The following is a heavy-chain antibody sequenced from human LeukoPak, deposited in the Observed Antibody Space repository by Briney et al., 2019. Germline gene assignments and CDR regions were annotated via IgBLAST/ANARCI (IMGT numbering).Heavy chain of an antibody. CDR3: ARRSGIAVAGAFDY. CDR2: IYYSGST. CDR1: CGSISSSSYY. J-gene: IGHJ4*02. V-gene: IGHV4-39*07. Sequence: SETLSLPFPVSCGSISSSSYYWGWIRPPPGKGLEGIGNIYYSGSTYYNPSLKSRVTISVDTSKNQFSLKLSSVTAADTAVYYCARRSGIAVAGAFDYWGQGTLVTVSS. D-gene: IGHD6-19*01.